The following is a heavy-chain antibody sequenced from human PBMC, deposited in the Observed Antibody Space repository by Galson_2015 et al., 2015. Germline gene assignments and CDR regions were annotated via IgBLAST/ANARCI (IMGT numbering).Heavy chain of an antibody. J-gene: IGHJ4*02. CDR2: IYSGGST. D-gene: IGHD3-10*01. V-gene: IGHV3-53*01. CDR3: ARSLYGSGSLGY. CDR1: GFAVRANY. Sequence: SLRLSCEASGFAVRANYMSWVRQAPGKGLEWVSIIYSGGSTYYADSVKGRFTISRDNSRNTLSLQMNSLGAEDTGVYYCARSLYGSGSLGYWGQGTLVTVSS.